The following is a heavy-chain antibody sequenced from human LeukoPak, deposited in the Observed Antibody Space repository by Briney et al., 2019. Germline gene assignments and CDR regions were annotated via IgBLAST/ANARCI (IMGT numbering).Heavy chain of an antibody. V-gene: IGHV3-30*02. CDR2: MRYDGNKK. J-gene: IGHJ4*02. D-gene: IGHD4-11*01. Sequence: GGSLRLSCAASGFTFSSYGMHWVRQAPGKGLEWVAFMRYDGNKKYYADSVKGRFTISRDNSKNTLYLQMNSLRAEDTAVYYCASSTRRGATVTTDYWGQGTLVTVSS. CDR1: GFTFSSYG. CDR3: ASSTRRGATVTTDY.